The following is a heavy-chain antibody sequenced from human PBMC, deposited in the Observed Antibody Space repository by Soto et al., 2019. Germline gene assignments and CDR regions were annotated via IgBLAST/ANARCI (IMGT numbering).Heavy chain of an antibody. Sequence: GGSLRLSCAASGFTVSSNYMSWVRQAPGKGLEWVSSISSSSSYIYYADSVKGRFTISRDNAKNSLYLQMNSLRAEDTAVYYCAREVATVVPYYYYGMDVWGQGTTVTVSS. CDR3: AREVATVVPYYYYGMDV. CDR2: ISSSSSYI. D-gene: IGHD5-12*01. CDR1: GFTVSSNY. V-gene: IGHV3-21*01. J-gene: IGHJ6*02.